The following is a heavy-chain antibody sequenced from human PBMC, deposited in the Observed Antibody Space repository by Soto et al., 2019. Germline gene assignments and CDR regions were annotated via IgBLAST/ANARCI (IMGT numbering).Heavy chain of an antibody. CDR1: GFTLSDHY. D-gene: IGHD4-17*01. Sequence: PGGSLRLSCAGSGFTLSDHYIDWVRQAPGKGLEWVGRSRDKPQGYSTAYAASVKGRFTTSRDESKNSAYLQMNSLKTEDTAVYYCVRDLASSDNDDLYGMDGWGQGTTVTVSS. CDR3: VRDLASSDNDDLYGMDG. CDR2: SRDKPQGYST. V-gene: IGHV3-72*01. J-gene: IGHJ6*02.